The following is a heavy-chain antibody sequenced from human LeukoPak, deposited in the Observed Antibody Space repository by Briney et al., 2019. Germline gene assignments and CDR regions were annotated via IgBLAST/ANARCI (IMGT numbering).Heavy chain of an antibody. Sequence: GASVKVSCKASGYTFTSYGISWVRQAPGQGLEWMGGIIPIFGTANYAQKFQGKVTITADESTSTAYMELSSLRSEDTAVYYCARVPSSLLGATPFFDIWGQGTMVTVSS. CDR1: GYTFTSYG. J-gene: IGHJ3*02. CDR2: IIPIFGTA. V-gene: IGHV1-69*13. D-gene: IGHD1-26*01. CDR3: ARVPSSLLGATPFFDI.